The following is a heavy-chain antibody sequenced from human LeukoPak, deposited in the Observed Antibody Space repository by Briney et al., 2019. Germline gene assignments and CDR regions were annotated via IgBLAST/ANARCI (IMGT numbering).Heavy chain of an antibody. D-gene: IGHD3-3*01. CDR3: ARDLGGYYNFGY. Sequence: SETLSLTCTVSGGSISSHYWTWIRQSPGKGLEWIGYIHYSGSTSYNPSLKNRVTISVDTSKNQFSLKLSSVTAADTAVYYCARDLGGYYNFGYWGQGTLVTVSS. J-gene: IGHJ4*02. CDR1: GGSISSHY. CDR2: IHYSGST. V-gene: IGHV4-59*11.